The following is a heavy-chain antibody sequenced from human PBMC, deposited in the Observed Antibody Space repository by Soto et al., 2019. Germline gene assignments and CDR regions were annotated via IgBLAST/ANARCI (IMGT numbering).Heavy chain of an antibody. CDR1: GFTFSNYA. CDR2: ISYDGSNK. CDR3: ARDNRDLRCXESSYYFDY. D-gene: IGHD3-3*01. Sequence: GGSLRLSCAPSGFTFSNYAMHWVRQAPGKGLEWVAVISYDGSNKYYADSVKGRFTISRDNSKNTLYLQMNSLRAEDTAVYYCARDNRDLRCXESSYYFDYCDKATLVTRSS. J-gene: IGHJ4*02. V-gene: IGHV3-30-3*01.